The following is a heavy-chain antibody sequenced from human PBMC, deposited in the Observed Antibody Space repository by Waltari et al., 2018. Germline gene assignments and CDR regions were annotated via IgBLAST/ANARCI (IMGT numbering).Heavy chain of an antibody. CDR1: GFTFTSYW. V-gene: IGHV3-7*03. Sequence: EVQLVESGGGLVQPGGSLRLSCAASGFTFTSYWMSWVRQAPGKGPEFVANIKEDGSEKNYVDSVKGRFIISRDNAKNSVYLQINSLRVEDTAVYYCAREARSPTNWGQGTLVTASS. D-gene: IGHD6-6*01. J-gene: IGHJ4*02. CDR3: AREARSPTN. CDR2: IKEDGSEK.